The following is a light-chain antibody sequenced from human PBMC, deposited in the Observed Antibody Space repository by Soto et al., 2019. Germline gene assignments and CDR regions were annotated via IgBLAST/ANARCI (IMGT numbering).Light chain of an antibody. Sequence: EVGMTQSPATLSVSPGERATLSCRASQSVSSNLAWYQQKPGQTPRLLMYGASTRATGIPARFSGSGSGTEFTLTISSLQSEDFAAYYCQQYHKWPQFTFGEGTKVDIX. CDR3: QQYHKWPQFT. V-gene: IGKV3-15*01. CDR1: QSVSSN. J-gene: IGKJ4*01. CDR2: GAS.